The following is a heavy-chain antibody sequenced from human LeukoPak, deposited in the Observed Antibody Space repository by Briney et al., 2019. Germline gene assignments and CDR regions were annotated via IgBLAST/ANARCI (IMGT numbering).Heavy chain of an antibody. CDR2: IYSGGST. D-gene: IGHD1-26*01. CDR3: ARGQSYYEAFDI. CDR1: GFSFSFHY. J-gene: IGHJ3*02. V-gene: IGHV3-53*01. Sequence: GRSLRLSCAASGFSFSFHYMAWVRQAPGKGLEWVSVIYSGGSTNYADSVKGRFTISRDNSKNTLHLQMNSLRVEDTAVYYCARGQSYYEAFDIWGQGTMVTVSS.